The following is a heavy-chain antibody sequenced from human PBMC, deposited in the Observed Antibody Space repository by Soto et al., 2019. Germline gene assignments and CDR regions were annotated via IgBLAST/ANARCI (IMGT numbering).Heavy chain of an antibody. V-gene: IGHV4-34*01. CDR2: INHSGST. Sequence: SETLSLTCAVYGGSFSGYYWSWIRQPPGKGLEWIGEINHSGSTNYNPSLKSRVTISVDTSKNQFSLKLSSVTAADTAVYYCARAIRSIAARWMDVWGKGTTVTVSS. D-gene: IGHD6-6*01. CDR1: GGSFSGYY. CDR3: ARAIRSIAARWMDV. J-gene: IGHJ6*04.